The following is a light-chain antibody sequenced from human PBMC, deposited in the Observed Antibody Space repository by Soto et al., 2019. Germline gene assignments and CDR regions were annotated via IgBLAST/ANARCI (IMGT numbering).Light chain of an antibody. CDR2: LNSDGSH. V-gene: IGLV4-69*01. Sequence: QSVLTQSPSASASLGASVKLTCTLSSGHSSYAIAWHQQQPEKGPRYLMKLNSDGSHSKGDGIPDRFSGSSSGAERYLTISSRQSEDEADYYCQTWGTGTLYVFRTGTKVTVL. J-gene: IGLJ1*01. CDR3: QTWGTGTLYV. CDR1: SGHSSYA.